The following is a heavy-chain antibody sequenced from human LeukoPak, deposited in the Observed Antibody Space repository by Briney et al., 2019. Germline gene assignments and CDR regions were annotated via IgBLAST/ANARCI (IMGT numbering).Heavy chain of an antibody. CDR1: GGSISSYY. V-gene: IGHV4-59*12. D-gene: IGHD2/OR15-2a*01. CDR2: IYYSGST. J-gene: IGHJ6*02. CDR3: ARGGLLYYYYGMDV. Sequence: LSETLSLTCTVSGGSISSYYWSWIRQPPGKGLEWIGYIYYSGSTNYNPSLKSRVTISVDTSKNQFSLKLSSVTAADTAVYYCARGGLLYYYYGMDVWGQGTTVTVSS.